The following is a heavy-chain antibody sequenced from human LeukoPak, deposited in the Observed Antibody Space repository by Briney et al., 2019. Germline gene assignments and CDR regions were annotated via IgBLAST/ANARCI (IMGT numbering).Heavy chain of an antibody. CDR1: GFTFSSYG. V-gene: IGHV3-30*02. CDR3: AKGPKTCSGGSCYSSYFDY. D-gene: IGHD2-15*01. Sequence: GGSLRLSCAASGFTFSSYGMHWVRQAPGKGLEWVAFIRYDGSNKYYADSVKGRFTISRDNSKNTLYLQMNSLRAEDTAVYYCAKGPKTCSGGSCYSSYFDYWGQGTLVTVSS. CDR2: IRYDGSNK. J-gene: IGHJ4*02.